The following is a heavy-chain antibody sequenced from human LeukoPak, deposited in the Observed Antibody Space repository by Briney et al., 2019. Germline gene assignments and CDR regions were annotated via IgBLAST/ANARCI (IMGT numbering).Heavy chain of an antibody. CDR2: IIPIVGTT. J-gene: IGHJ4*02. CDR1: GGTSSSYA. D-gene: IGHD2-21*01. V-gene: IGHV1-69*13. Sequence: ASVKVSCKASGGTSSSYAISWVRQAPGQGLEWMGGIIPIVGTTNYAQKFQGRVTITADESTSTAYMELSSLRSEDTAVYYCARASSYCGGDCYSSDYWGQGTLVTVSS. CDR3: ARASSYCGGDCYSSDY.